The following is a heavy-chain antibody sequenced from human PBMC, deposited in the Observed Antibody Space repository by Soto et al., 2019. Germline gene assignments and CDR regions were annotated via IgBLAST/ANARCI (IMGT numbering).Heavy chain of an antibody. D-gene: IGHD2-2*01. CDR3: ARAVLPATAPFDY. V-gene: IGHV4-59*01. J-gene: IGHJ4*02. CDR2: IFYSGST. Sequence: SETLSLTCTVSGGSISSYYWSWIRQPPGKGLEWIGYIFYSGSTNYNPSLKSRVTISVDTSKNQFSLKLSSVTAADTAVYYCARAVLPATAPFDYWGQGTLVTVSS. CDR1: GGSISSYY.